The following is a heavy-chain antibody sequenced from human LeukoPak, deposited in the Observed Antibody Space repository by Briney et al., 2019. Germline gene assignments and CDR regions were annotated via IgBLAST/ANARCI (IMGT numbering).Heavy chain of an antibody. J-gene: IGHJ4*02. CDR1: GYSFTSYW. CDR2: IDPSDSET. D-gene: IGHD6-19*01. Sequence: GEFLKISCKASGYSFTSYWIGWVRPMPGKGVGWMGIIDPSDSETRYTPSFQGQITISADKSLSTAYLQWSSLKASDTAMYYCARQAAVARSGDYWGQGTLVTVSP. V-gene: IGHV5-51*01. CDR3: ARQAAVARSGDY.